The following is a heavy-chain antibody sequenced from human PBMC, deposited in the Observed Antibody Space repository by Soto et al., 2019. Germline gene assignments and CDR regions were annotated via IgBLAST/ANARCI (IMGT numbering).Heavy chain of an antibody. V-gene: IGHV4-39*02. Sequence: PSETLSLTCTVSGGPIRSSSHYWGWIRQSPGTGLEWIGSIDESGDSYYNPSLKSRVTISVDTSKNQFSLKLISVTGADSAIYYCAREGGYVDYLGQGTLVTFSS. CDR1: GGPIRSSSHY. J-gene: IGHJ4*02. D-gene: IGHD3-16*01. CDR3: AREGGYVDY. CDR2: IDESGDS.